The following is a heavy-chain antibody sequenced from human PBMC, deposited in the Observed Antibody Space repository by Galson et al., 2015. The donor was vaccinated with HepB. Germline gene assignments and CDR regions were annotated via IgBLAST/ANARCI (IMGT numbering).Heavy chain of an antibody. CDR3: ARDARHYCSSTSCYYEENWFDP. CDR1: GGTFSSYA. J-gene: IGHJ5*02. Sequence: SVKVSCKASGGTFSSYAISWVRQAPGQGLEWMGGIIPIFGTANYAQKFQGRVTITADESTSTAYMELSSLRSEDTAVYYCARDARHYCSSTSCYYEENWFDPWGQGTLVTVSS. CDR2: IIPIFGTA. D-gene: IGHD2-2*01. V-gene: IGHV1-69*13.